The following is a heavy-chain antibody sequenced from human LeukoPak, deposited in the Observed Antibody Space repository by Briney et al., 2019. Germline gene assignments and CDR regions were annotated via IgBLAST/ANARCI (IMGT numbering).Heavy chain of an antibody. J-gene: IGHJ4*02. D-gene: IGHD2-2*01. V-gene: IGHV4-59*01. Sequence: SETLSLTCTVSGGSISSYYWSWIRQPPGKGLEWIGYIYYSGSTNYNPSLKSRVTISVDTSKNQFSLKLSSVTAADTAVYYCARSGLESYQLPEGPDYFDYWGQGTLVTVSS. CDR1: GGSISSYY. CDR3: ARSGLESYQLPEGPDYFDY. CDR2: IYYSGST.